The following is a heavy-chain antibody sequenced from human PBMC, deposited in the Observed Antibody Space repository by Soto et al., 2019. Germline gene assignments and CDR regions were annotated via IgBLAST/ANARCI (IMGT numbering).Heavy chain of an antibody. J-gene: IGHJ3*02. Sequence: PSGTLSLTRGASGGPLNSNSLWTLLPQSPGKGLEWIGEIYHAGSPNYNPSFQSRVIISLDKSKNNFSLRLTSVTAADAAIYYCARGSSFRGDFDIWGQGTTVTVSS. CDR3: ARGSSFRGDFDI. CDR2: IYHAGSP. V-gene: IGHV4-4*02. D-gene: IGHD2-21*01. CDR1: GGPLNSNSL.